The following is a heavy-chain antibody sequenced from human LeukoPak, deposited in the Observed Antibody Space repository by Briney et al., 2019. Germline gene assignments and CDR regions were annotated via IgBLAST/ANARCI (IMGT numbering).Heavy chain of an antibody. V-gene: IGHV4-34*01. Sequence: PSETLSLTCAVYGGSFSGYYWSWIRQPPGKGLEWIREINHSGSTNYNPSLKSRVTISVDTSKNQFSLKLSSVTAADTAVYYCARTMATTTPFDYWGQGTLVTVSS. D-gene: IGHD5-24*01. CDR1: GGSFSGYY. CDR2: INHSGST. J-gene: IGHJ4*02. CDR3: ARTMATTTPFDY.